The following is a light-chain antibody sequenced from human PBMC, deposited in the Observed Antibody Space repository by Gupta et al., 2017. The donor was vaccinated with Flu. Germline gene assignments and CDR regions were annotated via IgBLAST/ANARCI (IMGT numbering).Light chain of an antibody. V-gene: IGKV1-5*03. CDR3: QHSNSYSRP. CDR2: RSS. Sequence: GDRVTLTCRANESISVNLAWYQHKPGKAPDLLIYRSSTLHSGVPSRFSVSGSGTEFTLTITGLQPEDVATYYCQHSNSYSRPFGQGTQVESK. CDR1: ESISVN. J-gene: IGKJ1*01.